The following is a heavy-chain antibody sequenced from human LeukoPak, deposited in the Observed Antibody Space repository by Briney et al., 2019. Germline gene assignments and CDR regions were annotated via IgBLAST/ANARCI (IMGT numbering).Heavy chain of an antibody. Sequence: GSLRLSCAAAGIAFSDFWMRWVRPAPGKGLEWVANIRHDGNAKNYVPSVRGRFTISRDNAKNSLYLQMNSLTVEDTAVYYCATSHDSAGNDWGQGTLVTVSS. CDR3: ATSHDSAGND. J-gene: IGHJ4*02. D-gene: IGHD2-15*01. CDR2: IRHDGNAK. V-gene: IGHV3-7*01. CDR1: GIAFSDFW.